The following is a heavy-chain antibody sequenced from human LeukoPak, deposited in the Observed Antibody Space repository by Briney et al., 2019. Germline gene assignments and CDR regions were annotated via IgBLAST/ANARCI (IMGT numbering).Heavy chain of an antibody. V-gene: IGHV4-59*08. Sequence: SETLSLTCTVSGGSISSYYWSWIRQPPGKGLEWIGYIYYSGSTNYNPSLKSRVTISVDTSKNQFSLKLSSVTAADTAVYYCARTDYDFWSDYWGQGTLVTVSS. CDR2: IYYSGST. J-gene: IGHJ4*02. CDR3: ARTDYDFWSDY. D-gene: IGHD3-3*01. CDR1: GGSISSYY.